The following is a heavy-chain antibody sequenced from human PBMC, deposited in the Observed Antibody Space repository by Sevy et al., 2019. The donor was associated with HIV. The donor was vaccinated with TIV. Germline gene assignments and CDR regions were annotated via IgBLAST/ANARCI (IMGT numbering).Heavy chain of an antibody. D-gene: IGHD3-22*01. CDR2: IKQDGSEK. J-gene: IGHJ6*02. Sequence: GGSLRLSCAASGFTFSSYWMGWVRQAPGKGLEWVANIKQDGSEKYYVDSVKGRYTISRDNAKNSLYLQMNSLRAEDTAVYYCARDDYYDSSGYVLWYYYYGMDVWGQGTTVTVSS. V-gene: IGHV3-7*03. CDR1: GFTFSSYW. CDR3: ARDDYYDSSGYVLWYYYYGMDV.